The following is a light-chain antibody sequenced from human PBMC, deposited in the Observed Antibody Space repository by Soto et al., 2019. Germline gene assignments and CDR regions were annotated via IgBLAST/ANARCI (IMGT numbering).Light chain of an antibody. V-gene: IGKV3-20*01. Sequence: EIVMTQSPATLSVSPGERATLSCRASQSVGSNLAWYQQKPGQAPRLLIYGAFSRATGIPDRFSGSGSGTDFTLTISRLEPEDFAVYYCQQYGSSGTFGQGTKVDI. J-gene: IGKJ1*01. CDR2: GAF. CDR1: QSVGSN. CDR3: QQYGSSGT.